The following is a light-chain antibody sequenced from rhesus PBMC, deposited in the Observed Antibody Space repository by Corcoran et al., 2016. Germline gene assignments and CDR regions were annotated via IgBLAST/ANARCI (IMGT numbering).Light chain of an antibody. Sequence: DIQMTQSPSSLSASVGDTVTITCRASQDISSSLNWFHQRPGKAPKLLIYTASSLEYGVPSRFSGSGSVTDFTLTISSLQPEDFAVYSCLQHNSYPFTFGPGTKLDIK. J-gene: IGKJ3*01. CDR1: QDISSS. CDR2: TAS. V-gene: IGKV1-28*03. CDR3: LQHNSYPFT.